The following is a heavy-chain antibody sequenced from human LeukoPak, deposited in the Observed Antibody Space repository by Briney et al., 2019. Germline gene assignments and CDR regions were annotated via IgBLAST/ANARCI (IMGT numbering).Heavy chain of an antibody. V-gene: IGHV4-61*01. D-gene: IGHD1-20*01. J-gene: IGHJ4*02. Sequence: PSETLSLTCTVSGGSISSSSYYWSWIRQPPGKGLEWIGYIYYSGSTNYNPSLKSRVTISVDTSKNQFSLKPSSVTAADTAVYYCARRDNWNDYFDYWGQGTLVTVSS. CDR3: ARRDNWNDYFDY. CDR1: GGSISSSSYY. CDR2: IYYSGST.